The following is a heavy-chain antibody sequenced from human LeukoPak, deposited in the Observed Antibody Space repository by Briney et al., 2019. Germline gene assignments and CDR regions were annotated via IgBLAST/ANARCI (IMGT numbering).Heavy chain of an antibody. V-gene: IGHV1-2*04. CDR1: GYTFTGYY. J-gene: IGHJ3*02. D-gene: IGHD6-13*01. Sequence: ASVNVSCKASGYTFTGYYMHWVRQAPGQGLEWMGWINPNSGGTNYAQRFQGWVTMTRDTSISTAYMELSRLRSDDTAVYYCARAGYSSSDDAFDIWGQGTMVTVSS. CDR2: INPNSGGT. CDR3: ARAGYSSSDDAFDI.